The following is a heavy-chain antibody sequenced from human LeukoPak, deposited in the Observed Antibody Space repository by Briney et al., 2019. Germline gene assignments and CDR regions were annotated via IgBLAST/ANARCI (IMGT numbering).Heavy chain of an antibody. Sequence: GGSLRLSCAASGFTFSSYAMSWVRQAPGKGLEWVSAISGSGGSTYYADSVKGRFTISRDNSKNTLYLQMNSLRAEDTAVYYCAKDTGISVLEWLPFDYWGQGTLVTVSS. CDR1: GFTFSSYA. CDR3: AKDTGISVLEWLPFDY. CDR2: ISGSGGST. J-gene: IGHJ4*02. V-gene: IGHV3-23*01. D-gene: IGHD3-3*01.